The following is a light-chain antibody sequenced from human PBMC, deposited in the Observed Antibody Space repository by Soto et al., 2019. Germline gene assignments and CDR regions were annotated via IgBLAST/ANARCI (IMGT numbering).Light chain of an antibody. V-gene: IGLV8-61*01. CDR3: VLYMGSGIWV. CDR1: SGSVSTNYY. CDR2: STN. Sequence: QAVVTQAPSFSVSPGGTVTLTCGLSSGSVSTNYYPSWYQQTPGQAPRTLIYSTNTRSSGVPDRFSGSILGNKAALTITGAQADDESDYYCVLYMGSGIWVFGGGTQLTVL. J-gene: IGLJ3*02.